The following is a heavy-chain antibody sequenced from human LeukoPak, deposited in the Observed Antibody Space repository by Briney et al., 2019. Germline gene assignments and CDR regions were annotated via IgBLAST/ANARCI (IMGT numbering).Heavy chain of an antibody. V-gene: IGHV4-59*01. CDR1: GVSISSYY. J-gene: IGHJ4*02. CDR2: IYYSGST. D-gene: IGHD3-16*02. Sequence: SETLSLTCTVSGVSISSYYWSWIRQPPGKGLEWIGYIYYSGSTNYNPSLKSRVTISVGTPKNQFSLKLSSVTAADTAVYYCARGVYDYVWGSYRFDYWGQGTLVTVSS. CDR3: ARGVYDYVWGSYRFDY.